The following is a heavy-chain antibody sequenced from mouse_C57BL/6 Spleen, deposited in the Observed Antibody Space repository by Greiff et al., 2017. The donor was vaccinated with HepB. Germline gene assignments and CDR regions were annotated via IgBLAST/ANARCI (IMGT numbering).Heavy chain of an antibody. V-gene: IGHV3-6*01. D-gene: IGHD3-2*02. CDR2: ISYDGSN. J-gene: IGHJ2*01. Sequence: EVQLQQSGPGLVKPSQSLSLTCSVTGYSITSGYYWNWIRQFPGNKLEWMGYISYDGSNNYNPSLKNRISITRDTSKNQFFLKLNSVTTEDTATYYCARDGGSSGFDYWGQGTTLTVSS. CDR1: GYSITSGYY. CDR3: ARDGGSSGFDY.